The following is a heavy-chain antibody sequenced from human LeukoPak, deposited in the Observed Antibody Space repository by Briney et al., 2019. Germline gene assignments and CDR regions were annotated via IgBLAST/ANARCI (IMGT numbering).Heavy chain of an antibody. Sequence: GALRLSCAASGFTFSSYAMGWVRQAPGKGLEWVSAISGSGGSTHYADSVKGRFTISRDNSKNTLYLQMNSLRAEDTAVYYCAKDRDYYGSGSLAFDIWGQGTMVTVSS. CDR3: AKDRDYYGSGSLAFDI. V-gene: IGHV3-23*01. D-gene: IGHD3-10*01. CDR1: GFTFSSYA. J-gene: IGHJ3*02. CDR2: ISGSGGST.